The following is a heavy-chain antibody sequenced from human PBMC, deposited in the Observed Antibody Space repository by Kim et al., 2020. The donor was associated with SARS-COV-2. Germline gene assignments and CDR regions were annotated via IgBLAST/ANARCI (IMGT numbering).Heavy chain of an antibody. D-gene: IGHD1-26*01. V-gene: IGHV3-66*01. CDR2: ST. J-gene: IGHJ4*02. CDR3: ARDDPYSGSQ. Sequence: STYYADSVKGRFTISRDNYKNTLYLQMNSLRAEDTAVYYCARDDPYSGSQWGQGTLVTVSS.